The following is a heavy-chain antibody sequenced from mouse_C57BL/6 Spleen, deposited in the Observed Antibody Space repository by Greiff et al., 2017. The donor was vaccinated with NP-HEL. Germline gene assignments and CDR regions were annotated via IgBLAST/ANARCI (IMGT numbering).Heavy chain of an antibody. V-gene: IGHV1-42*01. CDR1: GYSFNGYY. CDR2: INPSTGGT. D-gene: IGHD4-1*01. Sequence: VQLKESGPELVKPGASVKISCKASGYSFNGYYMNWVKQSPEKSLEWIGEINPSTGGTTYNQKFKAKATLTVDKSSSTAYMQLKSLTSEDSAVYYCARRNWDWYFDVWGTGTTVTVSS. J-gene: IGHJ1*03. CDR3: ARRNWDWYFDV.